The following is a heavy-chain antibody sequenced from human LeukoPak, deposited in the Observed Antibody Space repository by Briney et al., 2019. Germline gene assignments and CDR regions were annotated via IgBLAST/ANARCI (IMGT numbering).Heavy chain of an antibody. Sequence: SETLSLTCTVSGGSISSYYWSWIRQPPGKGLEWIGYIYYSRSTNCNPSLKSRVTISVDTSKNQFSLKLSSVTAADTAVYYCARTEVATIPTRYYFDYWGQGTLVTVSS. CDR3: ARTEVATIPTRYYFDY. CDR2: IYYSRST. J-gene: IGHJ4*02. CDR1: GGSISSYY. V-gene: IGHV4-59*01. D-gene: IGHD5-12*01.